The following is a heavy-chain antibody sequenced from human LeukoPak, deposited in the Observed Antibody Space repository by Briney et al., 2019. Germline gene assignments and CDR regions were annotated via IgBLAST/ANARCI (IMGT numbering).Heavy chain of an antibody. CDR1: GFTLSSYE. J-gene: IGHJ6*02. CDR3: ARGMYAMDV. CDR2: IYYIGSS. V-gene: IGHV4-59*01. Sequence: PGGSLRLSCAASGFTLSSYEMNWIRQPPGKGLEWIGYIYYIGSSNYNPSLKSRVTTSVDTSKNQFSLRLSSVTAADTALYYCARGMYAMDVWGQGTTVTVSS.